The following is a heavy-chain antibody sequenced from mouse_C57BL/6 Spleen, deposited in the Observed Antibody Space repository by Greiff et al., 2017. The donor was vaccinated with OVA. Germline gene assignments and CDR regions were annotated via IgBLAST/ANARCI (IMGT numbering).Heavy chain of an antibody. CDR3: ARGLLWAY. CDR1: GFTFSDYG. V-gene: IGHV5-17*01. D-gene: IGHD2-10*01. CDR2: ISSGSSTI. Sequence: EVHLVESGGGLVKPGGSLKLSCAASGFTFSDYGMHWVRQAPEKGLEWVAYISSGSSTIYYADTVKGRFTISRDNAKNTLFLQMTSLRSEDTAMYYCARGLLWAYWGQGTLVTVSA. J-gene: IGHJ3*01.